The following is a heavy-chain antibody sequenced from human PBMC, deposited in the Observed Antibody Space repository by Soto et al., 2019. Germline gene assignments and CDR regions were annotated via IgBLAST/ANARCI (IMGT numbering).Heavy chain of an antibody. CDR3: ARRLAATEHFDF. Sequence: GESLKISCKGSGYSFTTYWIAWVRQMPERGLEWMGVIYPGDSDTRYSPSFQGQVTISADKSISTAYLHWSSLKASDTAMYYCARRLAATEHFDFWGQGTLVTVSP. CDR1: GYSFTTYW. CDR2: IYPGDSDT. D-gene: IGHD6-25*01. J-gene: IGHJ4*02. V-gene: IGHV5-51*01.